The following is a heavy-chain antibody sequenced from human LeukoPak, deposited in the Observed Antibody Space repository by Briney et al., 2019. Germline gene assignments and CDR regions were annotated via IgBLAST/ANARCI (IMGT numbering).Heavy chain of an antibody. V-gene: IGHV3-21*01. CDR2: ISGSSSYI. Sequence: PGGSLRLSCAASGFTFSSYSMNWVRQAPGKGLEWVSSISGSSSYIYYADSVKGRFTTSRDNAKNSLYLQMNSLRAEDTAVYYCARDLRGVVRGVQSDYWGQGTLVTVSS. CDR1: GFTFSSYS. J-gene: IGHJ4*02. D-gene: IGHD3-10*01. CDR3: ARDLRGVVRGVQSDY.